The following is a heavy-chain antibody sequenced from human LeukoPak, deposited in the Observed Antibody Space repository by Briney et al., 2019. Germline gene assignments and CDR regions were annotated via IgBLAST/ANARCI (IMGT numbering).Heavy chain of an antibody. Sequence: ASVKVSCKASGGTFSSYAISWVRQAPGQGLEWMGGITPMFGTANYAQKFQGRVTITADESTSTAYMELSSLRSEDTAVYYCARDVTTWFDPWGQGTLVTVSS. CDR1: GGTFSSYA. CDR3: ARDVTTWFDP. CDR2: ITPMFGTA. D-gene: IGHD4-11*01. J-gene: IGHJ5*02. V-gene: IGHV1-69*13.